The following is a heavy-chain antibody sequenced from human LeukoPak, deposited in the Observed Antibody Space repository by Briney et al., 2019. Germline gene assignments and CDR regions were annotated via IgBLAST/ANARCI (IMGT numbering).Heavy chain of an antibody. D-gene: IGHD3-22*01. V-gene: IGHV4-59*12. J-gene: IGHJ4*02. CDR3: ARGEMYYYNSGVYYDFSYFDY. CDR1: GGSISSYY. CDR2: IYYSGST. Sequence: SETLSLTCTVSGGSISSYYWSWIRQPPGKGLEWIGYIYYSGSTNYNPSLKSRVTISVDTSKNQFSLKLSSVTAADPAVSYCARGEMYYYNSGVYYDFSYFDYGGRGTLVTVSS.